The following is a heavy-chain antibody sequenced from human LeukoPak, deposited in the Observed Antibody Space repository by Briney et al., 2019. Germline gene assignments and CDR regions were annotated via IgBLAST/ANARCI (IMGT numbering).Heavy chain of an antibody. D-gene: IGHD3-10*01. CDR3: ARAGNQYGSESYGYFNY. J-gene: IGHJ4*02. CDR2: IKQDGTEI. V-gene: IGHV3-7*04. Sequence: PGGSLRLSCTASGFTFSCYWLNRVRQAPGKGLEWVAKIKQDGTEIYYVDSVKGRFTISRYTAKNSLYLQMHSLRAEDTAVYFCARAGNQYGSESYGYFNYWGQGTLVTVSS. CDR1: GFTFSCYW.